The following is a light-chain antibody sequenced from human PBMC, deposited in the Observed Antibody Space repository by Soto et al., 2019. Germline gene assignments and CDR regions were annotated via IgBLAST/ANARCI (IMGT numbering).Light chain of an antibody. V-gene: IGKV1-5*01. CDR1: QSVRSC. Sequence: DIQMTQSPATLSASVGDRVTSTCRASQSVRSCLAWYQQKPGTAPKLLIFDASRLESGVPSRFSGSASGTEFILTINSLQPDDFATYYCQHYGGMWAFGQGTKVDIK. J-gene: IGKJ1*01. CDR3: QHYGGMWA. CDR2: DAS.